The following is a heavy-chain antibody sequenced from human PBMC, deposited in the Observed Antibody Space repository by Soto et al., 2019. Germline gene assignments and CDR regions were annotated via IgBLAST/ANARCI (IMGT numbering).Heavy chain of an antibody. CDR3: ARDFGGSGSYYFGEY. V-gene: IGHV1-69*01. CDR1: A. CDR2: IIPIFGTA. J-gene: IGHJ4*02. Sequence: ALWWLCQYKKQGLEWMGGIIPIFGTANYAQKFQGRVTITADESTSTAYMELSSLRSEDTAVYYCARDFGGSGSYYFGEYWGQGTLVTVSS. D-gene: IGHD3-10*01.